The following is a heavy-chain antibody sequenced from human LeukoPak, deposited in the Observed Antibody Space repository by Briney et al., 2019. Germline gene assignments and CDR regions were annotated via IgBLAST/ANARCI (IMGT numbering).Heavy chain of an antibody. V-gene: IGHV4-4*09. CDR1: GGSMSGYY. Sequence: SETLSLTCIVSGGSMSGYYWSWIRRPPGKGLEWIGHTFSSGATTYNPSLKSRVTISVDTSRSQFSLNLSSVTAADTAVYYCARRSRDGYFLDSWGQGTLATVSS. D-gene: IGHD5-24*01. J-gene: IGHJ4*02. CDR2: TFSSGAT. CDR3: ARRSRDGYFLDS.